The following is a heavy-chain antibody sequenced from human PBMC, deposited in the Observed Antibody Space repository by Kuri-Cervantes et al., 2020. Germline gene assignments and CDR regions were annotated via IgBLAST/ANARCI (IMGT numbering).Heavy chain of an antibody. D-gene: IGHD5-18*01. V-gene: IGHV3-23*01. CDR3: VGVSGYSYAPEGLDV. J-gene: IGHJ6*02. Sequence: GESLKISCAAPGFTFSSYAMSWVRQAPGKGLEWVSGISGSGGRTYYADSVKGRFTISRDNSKNPLYLQMNSLRAGDTAVYYCVGVSGYSYAPEGLDVWGQGTTVTVSS. CDR1: GFTFSSYA. CDR2: ISGSGGRT.